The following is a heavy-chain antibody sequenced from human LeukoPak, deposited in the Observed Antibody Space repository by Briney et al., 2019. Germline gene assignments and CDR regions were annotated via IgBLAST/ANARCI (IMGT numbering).Heavy chain of an antibody. CDR3: ANVNYGLMGY. V-gene: IGHV3-23*01. CDR1: GFTFSSHA. D-gene: IGHD1-7*01. Sequence: GGSLRLSCAASGFTFSSHAMSWFRQAPGKGLEGVSAISGSGGSTYYADSVKGRFTISRDNSKNTLYLQMNSLRAEDTAVYYCANVNYGLMGYWGQGTLVSVSS. J-gene: IGHJ4*02. CDR2: ISGSGGST.